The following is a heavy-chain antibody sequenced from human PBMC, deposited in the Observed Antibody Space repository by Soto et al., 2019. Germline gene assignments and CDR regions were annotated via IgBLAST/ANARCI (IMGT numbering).Heavy chain of an antibody. V-gene: IGHV1-3*01. J-gene: IGHJ4*02. D-gene: IGHD1-26*01. Sequence: ASVKVSCKASGYTFTSYAMHWVRRAPGQRLEWMGWINAGNCNTKYSQKFQGRVTITRDTSASTAYMELSGLRSEDTAVYYCARDFTGSYLGLDYWGQGTLVTVSS. CDR3: ARDFTGSYLGLDY. CDR1: GYTFTSYA. CDR2: INAGNCNT.